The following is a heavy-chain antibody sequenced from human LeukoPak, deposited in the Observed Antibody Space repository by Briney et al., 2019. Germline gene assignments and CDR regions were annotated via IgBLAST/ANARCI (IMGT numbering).Heavy chain of an antibody. D-gene: IGHD6-13*01. CDR1: GGSISSYY. Sequence: KPSETLSLTCTVSGGSISSYYWSWIRQPAGKGLEWIGRIYTSGSTNYNPSLKSRVTMSVDTSKNQFSLKLSSVTAADTAVYYCAREAAAGYYYYYYYMDVWGKGPRSPSP. CDR2: IYTSGST. CDR3: AREAAAGYYYYYYYMDV. J-gene: IGHJ6*03. V-gene: IGHV4-4*07.